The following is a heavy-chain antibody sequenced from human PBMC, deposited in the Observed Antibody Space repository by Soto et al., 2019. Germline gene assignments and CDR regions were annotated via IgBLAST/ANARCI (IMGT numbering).Heavy chain of an antibody. V-gene: IGHV1-2*02. J-gene: IGHJ4*02. CDR3: ARAYDSSPFDY. CDR1: GYTFTGYY. Sequence: ASVKVSCKASGYTFTGYYMHWVRQAPGQGPEWMGWMNPNSGATDSAQKFQGRVTMTRDTSISTAYMELSRLRSDDTALYYCARAYDSSPFDYWGKGTRVTVSS. D-gene: IGHD3-22*01. CDR2: MNPNSGAT.